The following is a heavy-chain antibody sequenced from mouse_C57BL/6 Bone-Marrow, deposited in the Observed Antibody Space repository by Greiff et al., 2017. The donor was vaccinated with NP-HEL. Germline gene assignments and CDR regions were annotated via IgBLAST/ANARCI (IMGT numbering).Heavy chain of an antibody. CDR1: GIDFSRYW. J-gene: IGHJ4*01. D-gene: IGHD1-1*01. CDR2: INPDSSTI. V-gene: IGHV4-1*01. CDR3: ARPPYYYGSYAMDY. Sequence: EVKLMESGGGLVQPGGSLKLSCAASGIDFSRYWMSWVRRAPGKGLEWIGEINPDSSTINYAPSLKDKFIISRDNAKNTLYLQMSKVRSEDTALYYCARPPYYYGSYAMDYWGQGTSVTVSS.